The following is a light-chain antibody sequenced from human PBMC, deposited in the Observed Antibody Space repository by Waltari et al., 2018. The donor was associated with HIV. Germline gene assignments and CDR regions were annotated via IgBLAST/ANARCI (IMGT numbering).Light chain of an antibody. J-gene: IGKJ4*01. CDR2: WAS. Sequence: DIVMTPSPDSLAVSLGERATVPCTARQTLLYSSNNKNYLAWYQHQPGPPPKMLIYWASTRQTGVPDRFIGSGSGTNFSLTINKLQAEDVATYYCQQYYRTPLTFGGGT. CDR1: QTLLYSSNNKNY. V-gene: IGKV4-1*01. CDR3: QQYYRTPLT.